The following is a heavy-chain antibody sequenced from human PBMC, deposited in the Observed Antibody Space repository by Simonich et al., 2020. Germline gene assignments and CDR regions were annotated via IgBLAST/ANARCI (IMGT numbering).Heavy chain of an antibody. Sequence: QVQLVQSGAEVKKPGASVKVSCKASGYTFTGYYMHWVRQAPGQGLGWMGWINPNRGGTNYAQKFKGRVTMTRDTSISTAYMELSRLRSDDTAVYYCARDPVVPAAIRNAFDIWGQGTMVTVSS. D-gene: IGHD2-2*01. V-gene: IGHV1-2*02. J-gene: IGHJ3*02. CDR2: INPNRGGT. CDR1: GYTFTGYY. CDR3: ARDPVVPAAIRNAFDI.